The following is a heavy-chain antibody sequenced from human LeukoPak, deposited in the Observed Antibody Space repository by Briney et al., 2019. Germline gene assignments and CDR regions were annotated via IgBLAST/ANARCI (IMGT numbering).Heavy chain of an antibody. CDR3: ARGSGSGWPLDR. J-gene: IGHJ5*02. Sequence: PGGSLRLSCAASGFTVSSNYMSWVRQAPGKGLQWVAIMYAGGTTDYSDSVRGRFHISRDSSNNTLSLQINSLRAEDTAVYYCARGSGSGWPLDRWGQGALVTVSS. CDR2: MYAGGTT. D-gene: IGHD6-19*01. CDR1: GFTVSSNY. V-gene: IGHV3-53*01.